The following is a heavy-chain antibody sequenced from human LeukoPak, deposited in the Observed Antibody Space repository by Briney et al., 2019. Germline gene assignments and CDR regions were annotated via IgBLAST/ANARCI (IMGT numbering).Heavy chain of an antibody. CDR2: ISYDGSNK. D-gene: IGHD6-13*01. CDR3: ARSSSWYGTDGPPVFDY. Sequence: PGGSLRLSCAASGFTFSSYAMHWVRQAPGKGLEWVAVISYDGSNKYYADSVKGRFTISRDNSKNTLYLQMNSLRAEDTAVYYCARSSSWYGTDGPPVFDYWGQGTLVTVSS. J-gene: IGHJ4*02. CDR1: GFTFSSYA. V-gene: IGHV3-30-3*01.